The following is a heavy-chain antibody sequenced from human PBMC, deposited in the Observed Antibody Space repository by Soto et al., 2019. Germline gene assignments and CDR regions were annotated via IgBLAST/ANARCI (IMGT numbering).Heavy chain of an antibody. CDR2: IWYDGSNK. J-gene: IGHJ3*02. CDR3: ASYRSAFDI. D-gene: IGHD3-16*02. CDR1: GFTFSSYG. Sequence: GGSMRLSCTASGFTFSSYGMHWVRQAPGKGLEWVAVIWYDGSNKYYADSVKGRFTISRDNSKNTLYLQMNSLRAEDTAVYYCASYRSAFDIWRQGKMVTGSS. V-gene: IGHV3-33*01.